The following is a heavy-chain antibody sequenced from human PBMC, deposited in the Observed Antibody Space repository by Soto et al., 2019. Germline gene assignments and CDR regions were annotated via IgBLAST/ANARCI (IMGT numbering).Heavy chain of an antibody. D-gene: IGHD2-15*01. CDR1: GYTLTNYA. J-gene: IGHJ4*02. CDR2: INTYNGNS. V-gene: IGHV1-18*01. Sequence: QVQLVQSAAEVKKPGASVKVSCKASGYTLTNYAISWVRQAPGQGPEWMGWINTYNGNSNYAQKLQGRVTMTTDTSTNTAYMELRSLTSDDTAVYYCARYCTGGSCFCIYWGQGTLVTVSS. CDR3: ARYCTGGSCFCIY.